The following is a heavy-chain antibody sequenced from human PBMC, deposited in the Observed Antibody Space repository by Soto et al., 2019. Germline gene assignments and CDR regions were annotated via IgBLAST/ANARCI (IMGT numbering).Heavy chain of an antibody. CDR1: GFTFSSYS. J-gene: IGHJ6*02. CDR2: ISSSGSTT. V-gene: IGHV3-48*02. D-gene: IGHD6-6*01. Sequence: EVQLVESGGGLVQPGGSLRLSCAASGFTFSSYSMNWVRQAPGKGLQWVSYISSSGSTTYYADSVRGRFTISRDNAKNALYLQRNSLRDEDTAVYYCARPSRMYTSPSGGIDVWGQGTTVTVSS. CDR3: ARPSRMYTSPSGGIDV.